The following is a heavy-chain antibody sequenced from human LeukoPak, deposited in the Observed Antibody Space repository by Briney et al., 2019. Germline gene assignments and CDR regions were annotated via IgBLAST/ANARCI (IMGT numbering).Heavy chain of an antibody. CDR1: GGSISSGSYY. D-gene: IGHD4-23*01. Sequence: SQTLSLTCTVSGGSISSGSYYWSWIRQPAGKGLEWIGRIYTSGSTNYNHSLKSRVTISVDTSKNQFSLKLSSVTAADTAVYYCARDFYGGKGPHYYYMDVWGKGTTVTVSS. V-gene: IGHV4-61*02. J-gene: IGHJ6*03. CDR2: IYTSGST. CDR3: ARDFYGGKGPHYYYMDV.